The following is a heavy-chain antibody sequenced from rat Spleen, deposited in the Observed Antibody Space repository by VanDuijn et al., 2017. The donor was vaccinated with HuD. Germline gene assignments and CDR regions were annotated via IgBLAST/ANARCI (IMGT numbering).Heavy chain of an antibody. CDR2: IWTGGGT. CDR1: GFSLTSHH. Sequence: QVQLKESGPGLVQPSQTLSLTCTVAGFSLTSHHVSWVRQSPGKGLEWLGVIWTGGGTAYNSALKSRLSISRDTSKNQVFLKMNSLQTDDTGTYYCARDQYDFDYWGLGVMVTVSS. J-gene: IGHJ2*01. D-gene: IGHD1-8*01. CDR3: ARDQYDFDY. V-gene: IGHV2-43*01.